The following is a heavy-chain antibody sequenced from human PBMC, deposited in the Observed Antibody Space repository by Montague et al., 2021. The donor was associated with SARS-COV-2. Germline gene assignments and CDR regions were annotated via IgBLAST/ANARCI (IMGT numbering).Heavy chain of an antibody. CDR1: GGSISSYY. CDR2: IYYSGST. J-gene: IGHJ5*02. V-gene: IGHV4-59*01. CDR3: ARGGGGRDGYNP. Sequence: SQTLSLICTVSGGSISSYYWSWIRQPPGKGLEWIGYIYYSGSTNYNPSLKSRVTISVDTSKNQFSLKLSPVTAADTAVYYCARGGGGRDGYNPWGQGTLVTVSS. D-gene: IGHD5-24*01.